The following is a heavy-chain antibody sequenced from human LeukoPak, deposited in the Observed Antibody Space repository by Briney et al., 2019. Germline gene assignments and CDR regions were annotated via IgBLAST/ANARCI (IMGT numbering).Heavy chain of an antibody. CDR1: GDSISSGGYY. J-gene: IGHJ4*02. Sequence: PSETLSLTCTVSGDSISSGGYYWSWIRQPPGKGLEWLGYIYHSGSTFYNPSLESRLTISIDRSKNRFSLKLTSVTAADTAVYYCATNYGGAYYFDYWGQGTLVTVSS. CDR3: ATNYGGAYYFDY. D-gene: IGHD3-16*01. CDR2: IYHSGST. V-gene: IGHV4-30-2*01.